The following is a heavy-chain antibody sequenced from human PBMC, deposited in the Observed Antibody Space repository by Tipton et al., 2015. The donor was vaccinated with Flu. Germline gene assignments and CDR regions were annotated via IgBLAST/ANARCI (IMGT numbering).Heavy chain of an antibody. D-gene: IGHD3-3*01. Sequence: QLVQSGAEVKKPGASVKISCKASGDTFTNFCIHWLRQAPGQGLEWMGISDPSVVSPTYAQKFQGRVTMTRDTSTNTMYMEMSSLRSEDTAIYYCARSRLRFLAVGPWGQGTLVTVSS. CDR1: GDTFTNFC. CDR3: ARSRLRFLAVGP. CDR2: SDPSVVSP. J-gene: IGHJ5*02. V-gene: IGHV1-46*01.